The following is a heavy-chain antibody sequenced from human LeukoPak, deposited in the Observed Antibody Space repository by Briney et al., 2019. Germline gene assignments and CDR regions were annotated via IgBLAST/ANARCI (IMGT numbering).Heavy chain of an antibody. CDR2: INPNSGGT. Sequence: ASVKVSCKASGYTFTGYYMHWVRQAPGQGLEWMGWINPNSGGTNYAQKFQGRVTMTRDTSISTAYMELGRLRSDDTAVYYCATSIVGAALMVIWGQGTLVTVSS. CDR1: GYTFTGYY. V-gene: IGHV1-2*02. CDR3: ATSIVGAALMVI. J-gene: IGHJ4*02. D-gene: IGHD1-26*01.